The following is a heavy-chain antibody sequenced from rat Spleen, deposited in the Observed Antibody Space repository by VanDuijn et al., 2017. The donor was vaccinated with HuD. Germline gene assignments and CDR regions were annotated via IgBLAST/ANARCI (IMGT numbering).Heavy chain of an antibody. V-gene: IGHV5-25*01. D-gene: IGHD3-4*01. CDR1: GFTFTNYY. CDR3: ASHMANPYYVMDA. J-gene: IGHJ4*01. Sequence: EVQLVESGGGLVQPGRSMKLSCAASGFTFTNYYMAWVRQAPTKGLEWVASINTGGGNTYYRDSVKGRFTISRDNAKSTLYLQMDSLRSEDTATYYCASHMANPYYVMDAWGQGASVTVSS. CDR2: INTGGGNT.